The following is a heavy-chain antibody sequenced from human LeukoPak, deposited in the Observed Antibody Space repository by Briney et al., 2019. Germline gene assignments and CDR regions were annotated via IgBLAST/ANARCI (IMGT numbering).Heavy chain of an antibody. J-gene: IGHJ4*02. Sequence: SGGSLRLSCAASGFTFSSYWMSWVRQAPGKGLEWVANIKQDGSGKYYVDSVKGRFTISRDNAKNSLYLQMNSLRAEDTAVYYCARIPAGMEPVDYYFDYWGQGTLVTVSS. CDR3: ARIPAGMEPVDYYFDY. V-gene: IGHV3-7*01. D-gene: IGHD1-1*01. CDR2: IKQDGSGK. CDR1: GFTFSSYW.